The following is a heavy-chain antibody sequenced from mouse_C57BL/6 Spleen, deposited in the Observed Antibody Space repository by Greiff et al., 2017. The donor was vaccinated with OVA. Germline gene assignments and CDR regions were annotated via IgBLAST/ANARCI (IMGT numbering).Heavy chain of an antibody. CDR2: IYIGNGYT. D-gene: IGHD2-4*01. V-gene: IGHV1-58*01. Sequence: VQLQQSGAELVRPGSSVKMSCKTSGYTFTSYGINWVKQRPGKGLEWIGYIYIGNGYTEYNEKFKGKATLTSDTTSSTAYMQLSSLTSEDSTIYYCARRDDYEDYAMDYWGQGTSVTVSS. J-gene: IGHJ4*01. CDR3: ARRDDYEDYAMDY. CDR1: GYTFTSYG.